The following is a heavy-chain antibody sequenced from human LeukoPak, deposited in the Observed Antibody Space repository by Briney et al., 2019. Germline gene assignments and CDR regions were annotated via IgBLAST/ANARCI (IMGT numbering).Heavy chain of an antibody. CDR2: IKQDGSDK. J-gene: IGHJ4*02. V-gene: IGHV3-7*01. D-gene: IGHD2-2*01. Sequence: AGGSLRLSCAASGFTFSTYWMSWVRQAPGKGPEWVANIKQDGSDKYYVDSVKGRFTISRDNAKNSLFLQMNSLRAEDTAVYYCARVRCSSNSCFPDYWGQGTLVTVSS. CDR3: ARVRCSSNSCFPDY. CDR1: GFTFSTYW.